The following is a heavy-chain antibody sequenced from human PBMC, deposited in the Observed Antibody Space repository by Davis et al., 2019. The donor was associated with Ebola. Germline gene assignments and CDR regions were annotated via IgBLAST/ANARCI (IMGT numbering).Heavy chain of an antibody. CDR3: ASLRRTITGMDDAFDI. CDR2: IYRDERT. CDR1: GFIVSDKY. D-gene: IGHD2-8*02. Sequence: GGSLRLSCAASGFIVSDKYMSWVRQAPGKGLEWVSVIYRDERTYYADSVKGRFTVSRDNSENMLYLQMSSLKASDTALYYCASLRRTITGMDDAFDIWGQGTMVTVSS. V-gene: IGHV3-53*01. J-gene: IGHJ3*02.